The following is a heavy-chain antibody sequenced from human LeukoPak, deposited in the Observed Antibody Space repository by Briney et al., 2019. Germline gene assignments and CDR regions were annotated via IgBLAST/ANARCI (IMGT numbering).Heavy chain of an antibody. CDR3: AKDGYYYDSSGSFDY. Sequence: GGSLRPSCAASGFTLSSYAMSWVRQAPGKGLEWVSAISGSGGSTYYADSVKGRFTISRDNSKNTLYLQMNSLTAEDTAVYYCAKDGYYYDSSGSFDYWGQGTLVTVSS. CDR1: GFTLSSYA. D-gene: IGHD3-22*01. V-gene: IGHV3-23*01. J-gene: IGHJ4*02. CDR2: ISGSGGST.